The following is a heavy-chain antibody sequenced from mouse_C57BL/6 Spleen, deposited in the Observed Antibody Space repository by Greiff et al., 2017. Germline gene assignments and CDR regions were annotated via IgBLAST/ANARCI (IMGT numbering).Heavy chain of an antibody. D-gene: IGHD6-1*01. CDR2: SDPETGGT. Sequence: VQLVESGAELVRPGASVTLSCKASGYTFTDYEMHWVKQTPVHGLEWIGASDPETGGTAYNQKFKGKAILTADKSSSTAYMELRSLTSEDSAVYYCTSEGWQQYFDVWGTGTTVTVSS. V-gene: IGHV1-15*01. J-gene: IGHJ1*03. CDR3: TSEGWQQYFDV. CDR1: GYTFTDYE.